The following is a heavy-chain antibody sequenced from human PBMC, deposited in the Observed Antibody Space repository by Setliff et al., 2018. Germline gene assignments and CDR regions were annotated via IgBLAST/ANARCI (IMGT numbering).Heavy chain of an antibody. CDR2: IIPILGIV. Sequence: SVKVSCKASGGTFSNYTISWVRQAPGQGLEWMGRIIPILGIVNYAQKFHDRVTITADKSTYTAYMELRSLRSEDTAVYYCARKSGELSFHPYYYYYYMDVWGKGTTVTVSS. CDR3: ARKSGELSFHPYYYYYYMDV. J-gene: IGHJ6*03. D-gene: IGHD3-16*02. V-gene: IGHV1-69*02. CDR1: GGTFSNYT.